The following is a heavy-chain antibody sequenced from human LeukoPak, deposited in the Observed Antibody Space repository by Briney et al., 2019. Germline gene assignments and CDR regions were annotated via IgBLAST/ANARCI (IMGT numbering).Heavy chain of an antibody. J-gene: IGHJ4*02. CDR3: ARAHRRNKIFKNYYGSGSYCDY. CDR1: GGSISSYY. CDR2: INHSGST. Sequence: SETLSLTCTVSGGSISSYYWSWIRQPPGKGLEWVGEINHSGSTNYNPSLKSRVTISVDTSKNQFSLKLSSVTAADTAVYYCARAHRRNKIFKNYYGSGSYCDYWGQGTLVTVSS. V-gene: IGHV4-34*01. D-gene: IGHD3-10*01.